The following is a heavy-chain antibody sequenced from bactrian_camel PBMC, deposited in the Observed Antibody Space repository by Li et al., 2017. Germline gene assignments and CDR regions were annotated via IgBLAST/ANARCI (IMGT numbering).Heavy chain of an antibody. D-gene: IGHD3*01. J-gene: IGHJ4*01. CDR1: QYTSSSNC. Sequence: QLVESGGGSVQTGGSLRLSRTSSQYTSSSNCMGWFRQAPGKEPEGVATIYTGDGSAYYGDSVKGRFTISQDYAKKTVYLLMNSLKPEDTAMYTCVVDYEFCHAYSMPKATYWGQGTQVTVS. CDR3: VVDYEFCHAYSMPKATY. CDR2: IYTGDGSA. V-gene: IGHV3S29*01.